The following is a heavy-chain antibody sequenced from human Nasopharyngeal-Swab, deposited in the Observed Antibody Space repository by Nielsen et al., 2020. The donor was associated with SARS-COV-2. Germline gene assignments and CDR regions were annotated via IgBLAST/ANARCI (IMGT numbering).Heavy chain of an antibody. V-gene: IGHV3-23*01. CDR3: AKDQAGYSSSSGVFDY. CDR2: ISGSGGST. Sequence: GESLKISCAASGFTFSSYAMSWVRQAPGKGLEWVSAISGSGGSTYYADSVKGRFTIFRDNSKNTLYLQMNSLRAEDTAVYYCAKDQAGYSSSSGVFDYWGQGTLVTVSS. J-gene: IGHJ4*02. CDR1: GFTFSSYA. D-gene: IGHD6-6*01.